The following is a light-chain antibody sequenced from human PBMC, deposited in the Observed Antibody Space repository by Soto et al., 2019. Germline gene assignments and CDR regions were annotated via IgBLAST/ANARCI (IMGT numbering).Light chain of an antibody. CDR2: GHN. CDR3: VTWDDRLNGWV. CDR1: RSNIGSNA. V-gene: IGLV1-44*01. J-gene: IGLJ3*02. Sequence: QSALTQPPSASGTPGQRVTISCSGSRSNIGSNAVNWYQQVAGTAPKLLIYGHNQRPSGVPDRFSGSKSGTSASLAISGLQSDDEADYYCVTWDDRLNGWVFGGGTKLTVL.